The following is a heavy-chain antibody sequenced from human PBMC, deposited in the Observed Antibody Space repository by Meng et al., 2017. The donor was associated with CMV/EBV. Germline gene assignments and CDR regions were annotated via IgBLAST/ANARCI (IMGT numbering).Heavy chain of an antibody. CDR3: ARDERYSSSWFWRLFDY. CDR1: GGSISSSSYY. CDR2: IYYSGST. Sequence: SETLSLTCTVSGGSISSSSYYWSWIRQPPGKGLEWIGSIYYSGSTYYNPSLKSRVTISVDTSKNQFSLKLSSVTAADTAVYYCARDERYSSSWFWRLFDYWGQGTLVTVSS. J-gene: IGHJ4*02. V-gene: IGHV4-39*07. D-gene: IGHD6-13*01.